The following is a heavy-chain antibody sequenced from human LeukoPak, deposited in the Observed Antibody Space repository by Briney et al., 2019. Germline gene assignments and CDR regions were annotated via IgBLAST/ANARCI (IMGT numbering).Heavy chain of an antibody. Sequence: PGGSLRLSCAASGFTFSNAWMSWVRQAPGKGLEWVGRIKSKTDGGTTDYAAPVKGRFTISRDDSKNTLYLQMNSLKTEDTAVYYCTTLKDIVVVVAATPDYYYYMDVWDKGTTVTVSS. V-gene: IGHV3-15*01. D-gene: IGHD2-15*01. CDR1: GFTFSNAW. CDR2: IKSKTDGGTT. J-gene: IGHJ6*03. CDR3: TTLKDIVVVVAATPDYYYYMDV.